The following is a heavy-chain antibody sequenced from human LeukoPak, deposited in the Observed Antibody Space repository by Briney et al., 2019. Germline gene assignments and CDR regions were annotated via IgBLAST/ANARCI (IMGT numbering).Heavy chain of an antibody. D-gene: IGHD2-2*01. CDR3: ATPYCSGISCLDVLNV. CDR2: KYYSGSA. V-gene: IGHV4-31*03. J-gene: IGHJ3*01. Sequence: SETLSLTCNVSGVSISDGRYYWAWIRQRPGKGLEWLGYKYYSGSAKYNPSLKSRLTISIDTPENQFSLHLTSVTAADTAIYYCATPYCSGISCLDVLNVWGQGTLVSVSS. CDR1: GVSISDGRYY.